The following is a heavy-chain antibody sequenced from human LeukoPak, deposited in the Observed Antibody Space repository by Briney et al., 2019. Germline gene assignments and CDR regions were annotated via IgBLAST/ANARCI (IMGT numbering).Heavy chain of an antibody. V-gene: IGHV1-2*02. CDR3: ARVHSSSWFRFDY. CDR2: INPNSGDT. D-gene: IGHD6-13*01. CDR1: GYTFTGYY. J-gene: IGHJ4*02. Sequence: ASVKVSCKASGYTFTGYYMHWVRQAPGQGLEWMGWINPNSGDTNYAQKFQGRVTMTRDTSISTAYMELSRLRSDDTAVYYCARVHSSSWFRFDYWGQGTLVTVSS.